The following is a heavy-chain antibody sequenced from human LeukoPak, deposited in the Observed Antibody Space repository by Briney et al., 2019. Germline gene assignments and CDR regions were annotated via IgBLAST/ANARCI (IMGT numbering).Heavy chain of an antibody. J-gene: IGHJ3*02. V-gene: IGHV4-59*01. Sequence: PSETLSLTCTVSGGSISSYYWSWIRQPPGKGLEWIGYIYYSGSTNYNPSLKSRVTISVDTSKNQFSLKLSSVTAADTAVYYCARGGEALWWSGPGRAFDIWGQGTMVTVSS. CDR3: ARGGEALWWSGPGRAFDI. CDR1: GGSISSYY. CDR2: IYYSGST. D-gene: IGHD2-21*01.